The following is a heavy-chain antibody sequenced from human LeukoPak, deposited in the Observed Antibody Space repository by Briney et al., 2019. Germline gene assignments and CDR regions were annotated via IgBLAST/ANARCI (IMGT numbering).Heavy chain of an antibody. CDR1: GGSISSYY. Sequence: PSETLSLTCTVSGGSISSYYWGWIRQPPGRGLEWIGYVYYSGSTNYNSSLKSRVTISVDTSKNQFSLNLRSVTAADTAVYYCARHGGGTYLQYWGQGALVIVSA. J-gene: IGHJ4*02. CDR2: VYYSGST. D-gene: IGHD1-26*01. V-gene: IGHV4-59*08. CDR3: ARHGGGTYLQY.